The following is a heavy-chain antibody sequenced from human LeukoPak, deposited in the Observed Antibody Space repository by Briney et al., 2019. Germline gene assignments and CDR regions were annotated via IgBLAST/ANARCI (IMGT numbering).Heavy chain of an antibody. D-gene: IGHD2-15*01. CDR1: GYSFTGYY. V-gene: IGHV1-2*02. J-gene: IGHJ4*02. CDR2: IIPNSGAT. CDR3: ARGPPYCSGGGCYRFDY. Sequence: GASVTVSCKASGYSFTGYYMHWVRQAPGQGLEWMAWIIPNSGATNYAQNFQGRVTMTRDTSISTAYLELNNLRSDDTAVYYCARGPPYCSGGGCYRFDYWGQGTLVTVSS.